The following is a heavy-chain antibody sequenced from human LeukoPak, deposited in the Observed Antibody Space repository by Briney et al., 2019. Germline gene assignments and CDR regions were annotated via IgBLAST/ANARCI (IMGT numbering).Heavy chain of an antibody. CDR2: MNPNSGNT. V-gene: IGHV1-8*01. Sequence: GASVKVSCKASGCTFTSYDINWVRQATGQGLEWMGWMNPNSGNTGYAQKFQGRVTMTRNTSISTAYMELSSLRSEDTAVYYCARGDEYSSSSVSYYGMDVWGQGTTVTVSS. CDR3: ARGDEYSSSSVSYYGMDV. CDR1: GCTFTSYD. J-gene: IGHJ6*02. D-gene: IGHD6-6*01.